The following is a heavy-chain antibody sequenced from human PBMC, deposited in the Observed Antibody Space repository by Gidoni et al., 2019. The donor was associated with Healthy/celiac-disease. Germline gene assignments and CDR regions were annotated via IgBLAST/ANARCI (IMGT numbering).Heavy chain of an antibody. D-gene: IGHD3-10*01. Sequence: EVQLVESGGGLVQPGGSLRLPCAAAGFTFSSYWLSWVRQAPGTGLEWVANIKQDGSEKYYVDSVKGRFTISRDNAKNALYLQMNSLRAEDTAVYYCARFIRPDAFDIWGQGTMVTVSS. CDR2: IKQDGSEK. V-gene: IGHV3-7*03. CDR1: GFTFSSYW. CDR3: ARFIRPDAFDI. J-gene: IGHJ3*02.